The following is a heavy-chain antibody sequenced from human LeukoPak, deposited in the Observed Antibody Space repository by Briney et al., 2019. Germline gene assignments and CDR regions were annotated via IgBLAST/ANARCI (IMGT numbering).Heavy chain of an antibody. D-gene: IGHD4-23*01. J-gene: IGHJ4*02. CDR1: GYSISSGYY. CDR3: ASINFGGNLVDY. Sequence: NPSETLSLTCTVSGYSISSGYYWGWIRQPPGKGLEWIGSIYHSGSTYYNPSLKSRVTISVDTSKNQFSLKLSSVTAADTAVYYCASINFGGNLVDYWGQGTLVTVSS. CDR2: IYHSGST. V-gene: IGHV4-38-2*02.